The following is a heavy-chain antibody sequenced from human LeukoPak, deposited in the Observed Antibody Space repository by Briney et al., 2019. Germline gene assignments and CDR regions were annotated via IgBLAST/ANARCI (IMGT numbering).Heavy chain of an antibody. J-gene: IGHJ3*01. V-gene: IGHV3-74*01. Sequence: GRSLRLSCAASGFTFNNYWMHWVRQAPGMGLVWVSSIRFDGGDTAYADSAKGRFTISRDNAKNTMFLQMNNLRAEDTAVYYCAKEIDGFDVWGQGTLVTVSS. CDR2: IRFDGGDT. CDR3: AKEIDGFDV. CDR1: GFTFNNYW.